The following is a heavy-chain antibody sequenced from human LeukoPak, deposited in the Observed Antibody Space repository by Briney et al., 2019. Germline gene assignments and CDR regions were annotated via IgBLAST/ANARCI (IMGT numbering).Heavy chain of an antibody. CDR3: ARVSYDILTGYFDAFDI. CDR1: GGSIGNYY. J-gene: IGHJ3*02. CDR2: IYVSGST. Sequence: SETLSLTCTVSGGSIGNYYWSWIRQPAGKGLEWIGRIYVSGSTNDNPSLKSRVTMSVDTSKNQFSLKLSSVTAADTAVYYCARVSYDILTGYFDAFDIWGQGTMVTVSS. D-gene: IGHD3-9*01. V-gene: IGHV4-4*07.